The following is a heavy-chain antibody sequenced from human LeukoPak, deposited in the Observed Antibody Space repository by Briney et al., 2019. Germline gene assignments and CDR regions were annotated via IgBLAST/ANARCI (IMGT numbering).Heavy chain of an antibody. J-gene: IGHJ6*03. CDR3: ARDGYDILTGAYYMDV. CDR2: IYHSGNT. Sequence: SETLSLTCTVSSYSINSNYYWGWIRQPPGKGLEWIGNIYHSGNTYYNPSLKSRVTISVDKSKNQFSLKLSSVTAADTAVYYCARDGYDILTGAYYMDVWGKGTTVTVSS. D-gene: IGHD3-9*01. CDR1: SYSINSNYY. V-gene: IGHV4-38-2*02.